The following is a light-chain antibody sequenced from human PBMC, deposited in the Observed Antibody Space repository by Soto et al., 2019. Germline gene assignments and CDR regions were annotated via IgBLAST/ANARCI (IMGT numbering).Light chain of an antibody. J-gene: IGKJ3*01. CDR1: QSVSSNY. Sequence: EIVLTQSPGTLSLSPGERATLSCRASQSVSSNYLAWYQQKPGQAPRLLIYGASTRATGVPDRFSGSGSGTDFTLTISRLEPEDFAVYHCQHYGTSRVTFGPGTKVDIK. CDR2: GAS. V-gene: IGKV3-20*01. CDR3: QHYGTSRVT.